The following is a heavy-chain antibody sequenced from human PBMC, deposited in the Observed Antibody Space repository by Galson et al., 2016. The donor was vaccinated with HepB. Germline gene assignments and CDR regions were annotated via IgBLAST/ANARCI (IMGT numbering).Heavy chain of an antibody. Sequence: SLRLSCAASEFSFRSYSMNWVRRAPGKGLEWLSSITAGGNTIYYADSVKGRFTISRDNAKSSLYLQMNSLRDDDTAVYFCARAGVAYETSGYFYGQLDYWGQGTLVIVSS. V-gene: IGHV3-48*02. CDR1: EFSFRSYS. CDR3: ARAGVAYETSGYFYGQLDY. D-gene: IGHD3-22*01. J-gene: IGHJ4*02. CDR2: ITAGGNTI.